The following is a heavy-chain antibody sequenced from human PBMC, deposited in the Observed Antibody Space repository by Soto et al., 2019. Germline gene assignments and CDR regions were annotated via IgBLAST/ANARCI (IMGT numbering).Heavy chain of an antibody. J-gene: IGHJ6*02. CDR1: GGSISSGGYS. Sequence: SETLSLTCGVLGGSISSGGYSWSWIRQPPGKGLEWIGYIYHSGSTYYNPSLKSRVTISVDRSKNQFSLKLSSVTAADTAVYYCARVPDVWGQGTTVTVSS. CDR3: ARVPDV. V-gene: IGHV4-30-2*01. CDR2: IYHSGST.